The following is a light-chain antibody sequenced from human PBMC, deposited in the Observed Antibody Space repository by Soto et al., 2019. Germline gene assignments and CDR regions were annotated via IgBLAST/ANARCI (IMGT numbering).Light chain of an antibody. Sequence: QSALTQPASVSGSPGQSITISCTGTSSDVGGYNYVSWYQQHLGKAPKLMIYEVSNRPSGVSNRFSGSKSGNTASLTISGLQAEDEADYYCSSYTSSSTLGIGTGTKLTVL. J-gene: IGLJ1*01. V-gene: IGLV2-14*01. CDR2: EVS. CDR1: SSDVGGYNY. CDR3: SSYTSSSTLG.